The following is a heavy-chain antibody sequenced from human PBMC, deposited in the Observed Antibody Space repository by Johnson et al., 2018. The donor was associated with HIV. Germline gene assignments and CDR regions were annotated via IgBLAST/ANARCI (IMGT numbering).Heavy chain of an antibody. D-gene: IGHD3-16*01. Sequence: QVQLAESGGGLVKPGGSLRLSCAASGFTFSDYYMSWLRQAPGKGLEWISYISPRGTTVYYADSVKGRFTISRDNAKKSLYVQMKSLRAADTALYYCARGGSDAFDIWGQGTMVTVSS. J-gene: IGHJ3*02. CDR1: GFTFSDYY. CDR3: ARGGSDAFDI. CDR2: ISPRGTTV. V-gene: IGHV3-11*04.